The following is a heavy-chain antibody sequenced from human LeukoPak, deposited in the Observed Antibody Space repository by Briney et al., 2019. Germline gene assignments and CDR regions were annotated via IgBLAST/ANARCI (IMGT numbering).Heavy chain of an antibody. J-gene: IGHJ3*02. CDR2: LRYDGSNT. CDR3: AKDSGVGMATTFSILDI. CDR1: GFTFSGYG. Sequence: PGGSLRLSCAASGFTFSGYGMHWVRQAPGKGLEWVAFLRYDGSNTYYADSVRGRLTISRDNSKNTLYLQMNSLRAEDTAVYYCAKDSGVGMATTFSILDIWGQGTMVTVSS. D-gene: IGHD5-24*01. V-gene: IGHV3-30*02.